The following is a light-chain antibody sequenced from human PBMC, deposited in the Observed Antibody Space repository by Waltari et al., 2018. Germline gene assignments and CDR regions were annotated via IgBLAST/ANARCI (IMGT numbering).Light chain of an antibody. V-gene: IGLV1-47*01. CDR1: SSNIGSNY. CDR3: AAWDDSLSGWV. Sequence: QSVLTQPPSASGTPGQRVTISCSGSSSNIGSNYVYWYQQLPGTAPKLLIYRNNQRPAGVPDRCSGSKPGPSAALASSGLRSEDEADYYCAAWDDSLSGWVFGGGTKLTVL. CDR2: RNN. J-gene: IGLJ3*02.